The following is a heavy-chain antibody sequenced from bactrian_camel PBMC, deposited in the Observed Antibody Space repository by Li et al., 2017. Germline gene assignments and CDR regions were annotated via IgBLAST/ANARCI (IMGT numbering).Heavy chain of an antibody. J-gene: IGHJ4*01. CDR3: AKGNHYSDFSE. CDR1: GKTDRIYC. D-gene: IGHD4*01. Sequence: HVQLVESGGGSVQAGGSLRLSCAASGKTDRIYCMAWFRQAPGEEREGVATIDPGGGSPYFADSVKGRFTISQDNAKNTVYLQLNSLKTEDTAVYYCAKGNHYSDFSERGQGTQVTVS. V-gene: IGHV3S1*01. CDR2: IDPGGGSP.